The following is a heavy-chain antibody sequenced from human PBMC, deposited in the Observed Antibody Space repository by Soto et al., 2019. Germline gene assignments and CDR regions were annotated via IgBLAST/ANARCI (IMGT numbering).Heavy chain of an antibody. CDR1: GGSISSYY. D-gene: IGHD2-21*02. CDR2: IYHSGST. CDR3: ARADSNWFDP. V-gene: IGHV4-59*12. Sequence: PSETLSLTCTVSGGSISSYYWSWIRQPPGKGLEWIGYIYHSGSTYYNPSLKSRVTISVDRSKNQFSLKLSSVTAADTAVYYCARADSNWFDPWGQGTLVTVSS. J-gene: IGHJ5*02.